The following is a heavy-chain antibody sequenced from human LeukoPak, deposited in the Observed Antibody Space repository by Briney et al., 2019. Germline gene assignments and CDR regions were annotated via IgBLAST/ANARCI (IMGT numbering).Heavy chain of an antibody. J-gene: IGHJ6*03. V-gene: IGHV3-21*01. CDR1: GFTFSSYS. CDR3: AREEGDVVVPAARVSDLRSTVYYYYMDV. CDR2: ISSSSSSYI. D-gene: IGHD2-2*01. Sequence: GGSLRLSCAASGFTFSSYSMNWVRQAPGKGLEWVSSISSSSSSYIYYADSVKGRFTISRDNAKNSLYLQMNSLRAEDTAVYFCAREEGDVVVPAARVSDLRSTVYYYYMDVWGKGTTVTVSS.